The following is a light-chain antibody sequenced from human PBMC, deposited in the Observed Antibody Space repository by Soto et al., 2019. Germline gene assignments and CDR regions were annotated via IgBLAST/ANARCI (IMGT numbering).Light chain of an antibody. Sequence: QSVLTQPASVSGSPGQSITISCTGTSSDVGAYNYVAWYQQHPGKAPQLIISEVNDRPSGVSNRFSGSKSGNTASLTISGLQAEDEADYFCSSYTTTNTLWVFGGGTKLTVL. V-gene: IGLV2-14*01. CDR2: EVN. CDR1: SSDVGAYNY. J-gene: IGLJ3*02. CDR3: SSYTTTNTLWV.